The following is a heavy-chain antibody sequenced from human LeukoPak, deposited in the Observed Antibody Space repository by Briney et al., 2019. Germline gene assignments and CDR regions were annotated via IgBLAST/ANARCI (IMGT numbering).Heavy chain of an antibody. Sequence: GRSLRLSCAASGFTFSSYGMHWVRQAPGKGLEWVAVISYDGSNKYYADSVKGRFTISRDNSKNTLYLQMDSLRAEDTAVYYCAKDYFSGGSCYDFSYFDYWGQGTLVTVSS. J-gene: IGHJ4*02. V-gene: IGHV3-30*18. CDR2: ISYDGSNK. CDR1: GFTFSSYG. D-gene: IGHD2-15*01. CDR3: AKDYFSGGSCYDFSYFDY.